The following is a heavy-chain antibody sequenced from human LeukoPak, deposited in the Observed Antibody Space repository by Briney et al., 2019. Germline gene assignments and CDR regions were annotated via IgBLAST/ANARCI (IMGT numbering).Heavy chain of an antibody. V-gene: IGHV3-48*01. CDR3: ARDMDDSSGYYSDAFDI. CDR2: ISSSSSTI. J-gene: IGHJ3*02. Sequence: GSLRLSCAASGFTFSSYSMNWVRQAPGKGLEWVSYISSSSSTIYYADSVKGRFTISRDNAKNSLYLRTNSLRAEDTAVYYCARDMDDSSGYYSDAFDIWGQGTMVTVSS. CDR1: GFTFSSYS. D-gene: IGHD3-22*01.